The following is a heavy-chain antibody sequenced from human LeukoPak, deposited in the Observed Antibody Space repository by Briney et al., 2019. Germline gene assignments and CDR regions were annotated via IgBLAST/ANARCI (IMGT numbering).Heavy chain of an antibody. J-gene: IGHJ4*02. CDR1: GFTFSSYG. Sequence: QPGRSLRLSCAASGFTFSSYGMPWVRQAPGKGLEWVAVISYDGSNKYYADSVKGRFTISRDNSKNTLYLQMNSLGAEDTAVYYCAKPLQRANYYFDYWGQGTLVTVSS. V-gene: IGHV3-30*18. D-gene: IGHD6-25*01. CDR3: AKPLQRANYYFDY. CDR2: ISYDGSNK.